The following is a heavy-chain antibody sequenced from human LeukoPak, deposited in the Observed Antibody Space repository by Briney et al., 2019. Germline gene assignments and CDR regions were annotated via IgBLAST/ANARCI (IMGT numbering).Heavy chain of an antibody. CDR1: GYTFTSYA. Sequence: SVKVSCKASGYTFTSYAMHWVRQAPGQRLEWMGGIIPIFGTANYAQKFQGRVTITADESTSTAYMELSSLRSEDTAVYYCARDGVVGAFDIWGQGTMVTVSS. J-gene: IGHJ3*02. CDR2: IIPIFGTA. D-gene: IGHD3-3*01. CDR3: ARDGVVGAFDI. V-gene: IGHV1-69*13.